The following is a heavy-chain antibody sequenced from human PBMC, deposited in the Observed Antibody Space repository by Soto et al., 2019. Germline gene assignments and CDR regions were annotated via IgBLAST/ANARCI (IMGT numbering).Heavy chain of an antibody. CDR3: ASHDYGDYEMVFDP. V-gene: IGHV4-59*01. J-gene: IGHJ5*02. Sequence: PRETLSLTCTVSGGCISSYYWSWIRQPPGKGLEWIGYIYYSGSTNYNPSLKSRVTISVDTSKNQFSLKLSSVTAADTAVYYCASHDYGDYEMVFDPWGQGTLVTVSS. CDR1: GGCISSYY. D-gene: IGHD4-17*01. CDR2: IYYSGST.